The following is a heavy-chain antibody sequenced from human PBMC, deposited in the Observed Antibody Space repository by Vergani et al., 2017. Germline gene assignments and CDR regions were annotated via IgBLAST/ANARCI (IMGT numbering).Heavy chain of an antibody. CDR3: GRGSDNYN. Sequence: EVQLLQSEGVVVQPGGSLRLSCVASGFTFSSHAMSWVRQGHGQGLEWFSSIKNTGDSTHYADYVKGRFTISRDNSKNTLYLQMNSLRVEDTAVYYCGRGSDNYNWGQGTLVTVSS. CDR1: GFTFSSHA. D-gene: IGHD1-1*01. V-gene: IGHV3-23*01. J-gene: IGHJ4*02. CDR2: IKNTGDST.